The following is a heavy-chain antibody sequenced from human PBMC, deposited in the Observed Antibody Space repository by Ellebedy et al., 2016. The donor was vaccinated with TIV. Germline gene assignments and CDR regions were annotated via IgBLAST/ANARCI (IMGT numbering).Heavy chain of an antibody. CDR1: RYTFTSYD. Sequence: ASVKVSXKASRYTFTSYDINWVRQATGQGLEWMGWMNPNSGNTGYAQKFQGRVTMTRDTSISTAYMELSRLRSDDTAVYYCARDEGPGGYYNSGWNFDYWGQGTLVTVSS. CDR2: MNPNSGNT. D-gene: IGHD3-10*01. CDR3: ARDEGPGGYYNSGWNFDY. J-gene: IGHJ4*02. V-gene: IGHV1-8*01.